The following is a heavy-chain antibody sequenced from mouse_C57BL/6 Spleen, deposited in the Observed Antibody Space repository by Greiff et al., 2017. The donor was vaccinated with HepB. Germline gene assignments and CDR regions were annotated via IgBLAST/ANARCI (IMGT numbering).Heavy chain of an antibody. Sequence: EVQLVESGEGLVKPGGSLKLSCAASGFTFSSYAMSWVRQTPEKRLEWVAYISSGGDYIYYADTVKGRFTISRDNARNTLYLQMSSLKSEDTAMYYCTRDGDYYGSSWAWFAYWGQGTLVTVSA. CDR3: TRDGDYYGSSWAWFAY. J-gene: IGHJ3*01. V-gene: IGHV5-9-1*02. CDR1: GFTFSSYA. D-gene: IGHD1-1*01. CDR2: ISSGGDYI.